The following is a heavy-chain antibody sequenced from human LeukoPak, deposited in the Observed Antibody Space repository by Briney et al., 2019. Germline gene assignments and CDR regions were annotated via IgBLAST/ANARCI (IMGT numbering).Heavy chain of an antibody. CDR3: ARDRGYGGIVATILDY. J-gene: IGHJ4*02. V-gene: IGHV3-30*04. D-gene: IGHD5-12*01. CDR2: ISYDGSNK. CDR1: GFTFNSYA. Sequence: GGSLRLSCAASGFTFNSYAMHWVRQAPGKGLEWVAVISYDGSNKYYADSVKGRFTISRDNSKNTLYLQMNSLRAEDTAVYYCARDRGYGGIVATILDYWGQGTLVTVSS.